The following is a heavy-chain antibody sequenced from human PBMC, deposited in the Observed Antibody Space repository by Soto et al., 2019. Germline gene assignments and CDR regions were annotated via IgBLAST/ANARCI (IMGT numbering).Heavy chain of an antibody. V-gene: IGHV4-61*01. J-gene: IGHJ6*02. Sequence: QVQLQESGPGLVKPSETLSLTCTVSGGSVSSGSYYWSWIRQPPGKGLEWIGYIYYSGSTNYNPSLKSRVTISVDTSKNQFSLKLSSVTAADTAVYYCARDRVAAATTYYYYYGMDVWGQGTTVTVSS. D-gene: IGHD6-13*01. CDR1: GGSVSSGSYY. CDR2: IYYSGST. CDR3: ARDRVAAATTYYYYYGMDV.